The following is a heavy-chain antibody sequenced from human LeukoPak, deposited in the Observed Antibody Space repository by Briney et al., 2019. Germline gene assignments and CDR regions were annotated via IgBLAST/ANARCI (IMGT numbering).Heavy chain of an antibody. D-gene: IGHD2-15*01. CDR2: MYYSGST. CDR1: GGSVSSASNY. CDR3: ARDPGYCSGGSCGNFDY. Sequence: SETLSLTCTVSGGSVSSASNYWSWIRQPPGKGLEWIGYMYYSGSTSYNPSLKSRVTISADTSKNQFSLKLSSVTAADTAVYYCARDPGYCSGGSCGNFDYWGQGTLVTVSS. J-gene: IGHJ4*02. V-gene: IGHV4-61*01.